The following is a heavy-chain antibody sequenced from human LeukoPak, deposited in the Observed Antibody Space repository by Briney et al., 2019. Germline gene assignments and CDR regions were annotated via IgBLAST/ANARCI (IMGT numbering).Heavy chain of an antibody. V-gene: IGHV4-61*01. Sequence: AETLCLTCTVSGGSVSSGSFYWGWIRQPPGKGLEWGGYIWYSGSTNHHTSLKSLVTLSVDTSQDQSSLKLGSVTAADTAGYYCARFRDGYNSWFDPWGRGTLVSVSS. CDR2: IWYSGST. CDR1: GGSVSSGSFY. D-gene: IGHD5-24*01. J-gene: IGHJ5*02. CDR3: ARFRDGYNSWFDP.